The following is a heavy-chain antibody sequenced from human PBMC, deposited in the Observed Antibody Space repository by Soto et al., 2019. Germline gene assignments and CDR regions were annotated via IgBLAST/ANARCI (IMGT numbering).Heavy chain of an antibody. CDR3: ARGVDSSGYYNYYGMDV. CDR2: MNPNSGNT. Sequence: ASVKVSCKASGYTFTSYDINWVRQATGQGLEWMGWMNPNSGNTGYAQKFQGRVTMTRNTSISTAYMELSSLRSEGTAVYYCARGVDSSGYYNYYGMDVWGQGTTVTVSS. CDR1: GYTFTSYD. J-gene: IGHJ6*02. V-gene: IGHV1-8*01. D-gene: IGHD3-22*01.